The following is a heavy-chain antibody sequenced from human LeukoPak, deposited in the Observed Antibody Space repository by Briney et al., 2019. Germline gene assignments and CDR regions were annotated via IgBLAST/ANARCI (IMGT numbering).Heavy chain of an antibody. V-gene: IGHV3-30*02. J-gene: IGHJ4*02. D-gene: IGHD2-2*02. Sequence: GESLKISCKTSGYSFTRYWIAWVRQAPGKGLEWVAFIRYDGSNKYYADSVKGRFTISRDNSKNTLYLQMNSLRAEDTAVYYCAKGYCSSTSCYKDWGQGTLVTVSS. CDR3: AKGYCSSTSCYKD. CDR2: IRYDGSNK. CDR1: GYSFTRYW.